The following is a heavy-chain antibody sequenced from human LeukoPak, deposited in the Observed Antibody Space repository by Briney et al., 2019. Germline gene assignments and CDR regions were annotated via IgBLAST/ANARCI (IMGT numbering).Heavy chain of an antibody. D-gene: IGHD6-19*01. Sequence: GGSLRLSCAASGFTFSSYAMSWVRQAPGKGLEWVSAISGSGGSTYYADSVKGRFTISRDNSKNTLYLQMNSLRAEDTAVYYCAKRKRAVAARGVWYFDYWGQGTLVTVSS. J-gene: IGHJ4*02. V-gene: IGHV3-23*01. CDR3: AKRKRAVAARGVWYFDY. CDR1: GFTFSSYA. CDR2: ISGSGGST.